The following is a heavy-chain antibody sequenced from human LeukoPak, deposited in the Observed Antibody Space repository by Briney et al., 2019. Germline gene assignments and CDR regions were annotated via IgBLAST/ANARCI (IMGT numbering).Heavy chain of an antibody. D-gene: IGHD6-13*01. J-gene: IGHJ3*02. CDR3: ASYGIAAAGTDAFDI. Sequence: SETLSLTCAVYGGSFSGYYWSWIRQPPGKGLEWIGEINHSGSTNYNPSLKSRVTISVDTSKNQFSLKLSSVTAADTAVYYCASYGIAAAGTDAFDIWGQGTMVTVSS. CDR2: INHSGST. CDR1: GGSFSGYY. V-gene: IGHV4-34*01.